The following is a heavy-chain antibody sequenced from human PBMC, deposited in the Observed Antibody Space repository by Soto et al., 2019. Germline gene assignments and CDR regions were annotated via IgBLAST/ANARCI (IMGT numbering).Heavy chain of an antibody. V-gene: IGHV6-1*01. CDR1: GDSVSSNSAA. CDR3: ARGQRITIFGVVMLRGMDV. D-gene: IGHD3-3*01. J-gene: IGHJ6*02. CDR2: TYYRSKRYN. Sequence: SQTLSLTCAISGDSVSSNSAAWNWIRQSPSRGLEWLGRTYYRSKRYNDYAVSVKSRITINPDTSKNQFSLQLNSVTPEDTAVYYCARGQRITIFGVVMLRGMDVWAKGPRSPSP.